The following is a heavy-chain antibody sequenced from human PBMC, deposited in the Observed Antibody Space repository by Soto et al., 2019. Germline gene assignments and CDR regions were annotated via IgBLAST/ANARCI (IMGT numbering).Heavy chain of an antibody. V-gene: IGHV3-33*01. J-gene: IGHJ4*02. CDR2: IWYDGSNK. Sequence: VQLVESGGGVVQPGRSLRLSCAASGFAFSTYGIHWVRQAPGKGLEWVAVIWYDGSNKYYAASVKGRFTISRDNSKKTLYLQMNSLRADDTAVYYCARASCPFDYWGQGTQVTVSA. CDR1: GFAFSTYG. CDR3: ARASCPFDY.